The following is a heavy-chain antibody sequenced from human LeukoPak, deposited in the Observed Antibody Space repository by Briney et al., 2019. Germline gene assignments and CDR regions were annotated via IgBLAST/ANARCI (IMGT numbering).Heavy chain of an antibody. D-gene: IGHD4-17*01. CDR1: GGSISSHY. V-gene: IGHV4-59*11. Sequence: PSETLSLTCTVSGGSISSHYWTWIRQSPGKGLEWIGYIPYSGSTNYNPSLKSRVTLSVDTSKNQFSLKLRSVTAADTAVYYCARDPTTVTKGFDIWGQGTMVTVSS. CDR2: IPYSGST. J-gene: IGHJ3*02. CDR3: ARDPTTVTKGFDI.